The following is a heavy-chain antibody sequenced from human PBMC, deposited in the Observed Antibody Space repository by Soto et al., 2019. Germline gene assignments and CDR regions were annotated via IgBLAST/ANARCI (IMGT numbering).Heavy chain of an antibody. CDR3: ARGYDSSGYYSN. Sequence: SETLSLTCTVSGGSISSYYWSWIRQPPGKGLEWIGYLYYSGSTNYNPSLKSRVTISVDTSKNQSSLKLSSVTAADTAVYYCARGYDSSGYYSNWGQGTLVTVSS. J-gene: IGHJ4*02. CDR1: GGSISSYY. D-gene: IGHD3-22*01. CDR2: LYYSGST. V-gene: IGHV4-59*01.